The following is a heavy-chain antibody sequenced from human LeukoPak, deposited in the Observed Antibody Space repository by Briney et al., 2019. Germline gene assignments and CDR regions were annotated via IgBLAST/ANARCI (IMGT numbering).Heavy chain of an antibody. CDR2: IYYSGST. CDR3: ARTKYDFWSGYYLDP. Sequence: ASETLSLTCTVSGGSISSYYWSWIRQPPGKGLEWIGYIYYSGSTNYNPSLKSRVTISVDTSKNQFSLKLSSVTAADTAVYYCARTKYDFWSGYYLDPWGQGTLVTVS. CDR1: GGSISSYY. V-gene: IGHV4-59*01. J-gene: IGHJ5*02. D-gene: IGHD3-3*01.